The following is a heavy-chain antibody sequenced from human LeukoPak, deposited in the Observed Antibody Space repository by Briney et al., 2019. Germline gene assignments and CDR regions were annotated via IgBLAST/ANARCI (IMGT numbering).Heavy chain of an antibody. Sequence: GGSLRLSCAASGFTFSSYAMSWVRQAPGKGLEWVSVISGSGGSTYYADSVKGRFTISRDNAKNSLYLQMNSLRAEDTAVYYCARGGIVVVTAAPVEVYFDYWGQGTLVTVSS. J-gene: IGHJ4*02. V-gene: IGHV3-23*01. D-gene: IGHD2-21*02. CDR1: GFTFSSYA. CDR2: ISGSGGST. CDR3: ARGGIVVVTAAPVEVYFDY.